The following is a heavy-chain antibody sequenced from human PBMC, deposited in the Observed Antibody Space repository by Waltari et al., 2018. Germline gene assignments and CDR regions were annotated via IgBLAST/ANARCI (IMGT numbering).Heavy chain of an antibody. D-gene: IGHD4-17*01. CDR2: IYYGGST. Sequence: QLQLQESGPGLVKPSETLSLTCTVSGGSISRSSYYWGWIRQPPGQGLEWIGRIYYGGSTNDNPSLKSRVIISLDTSKNQISLTLSSATAADTAVYYCARQGYGDYGGRDSYQYYYMDVWGKGTTVTVSS. V-gene: IGHV4-39*07. J-gene: IGHJ6*03. CDR1: GGSISRSSYY. CDR3: ARQGYGDYGGRDSYQYYYMDV.